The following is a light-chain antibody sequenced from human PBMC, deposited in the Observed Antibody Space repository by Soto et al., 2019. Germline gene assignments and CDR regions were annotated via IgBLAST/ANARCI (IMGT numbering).Light chain of an antibody. V-gene: IGKV1-5*01. J-gene: IGKJ4*01. Sequence: DIQMTQSPSPLSASVGDRVTITCRASQSISSWLAWYQQKPGKAPKLLIYDASSLESGVPSRFSGSGSGTEFTLTISSLQPDDFAADYCQQYNSYSPTFGGGTKVESK. CDR3: QQYNSYSPT. CDR2: DAS. CDR1: QSISSW.